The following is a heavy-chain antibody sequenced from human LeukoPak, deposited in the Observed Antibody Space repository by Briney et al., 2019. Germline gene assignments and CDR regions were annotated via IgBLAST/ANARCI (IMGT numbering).Heavy chain of an antibody. CDR3: ARDSGGDAYNDYFDS. V-gene: IGHV3-64*01. CDR2: INYNGDST. J-gene: IGHJ4*02. Sequence: PGGSLRLSCAASGFSFNTYAMHWVRQAPGKGLEYVSAINYNGDSTYYANSVKGRFIISRDNSKKTLFLQMGSLRAEDTAVYCCARDSGGDAYNDYFDSWGQGTLVTVSS. CDR1: GFSFNTYA. D-gene: IGHD5-24*01.